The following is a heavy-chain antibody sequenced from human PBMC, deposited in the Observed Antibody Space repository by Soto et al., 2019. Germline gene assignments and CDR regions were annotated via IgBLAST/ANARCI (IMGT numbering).Heavy chain of an antibody. V-gene: IGHV1-18*01. CDR3: ARYSGYDDYYYGMDV. CDR2: ISAYNGNT. D-gene: IGHD5-12*01. CDR1: GYTFTSYG. Sequence: ASVKLSCKASGYTFTSYGISWVRQAPGQGLEWMGWISAYNGNTNYAQKLQGRVTMTTDTSTSTAYMELRSLRSDDTAVYYCARYSGYDDYYYGMDVWGQGTTVTVSS. J-gene: IGHJ6*02.